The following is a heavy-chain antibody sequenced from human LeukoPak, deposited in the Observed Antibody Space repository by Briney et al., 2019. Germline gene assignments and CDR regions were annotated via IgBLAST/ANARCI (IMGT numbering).Heavy chain of an antibody. Sequence: PGGSLRLSCAASGFTFSSYAMSWVRQAPGKGLEWVSVISGSGGSTYYADSAKGRFTISRDNSKNTLYLQMNSLRAEDTAVYYCARETYYYDSSGYLWGQGTLVTVSS. CDR1: GFTFSSYA. CDR3: ARETYYYDSSGYL. CDR2: ISGSGGST. D-gene: IGHD3-22*01. J-gene: IGHJ4*02. V-gene: IGHV3-23*01.